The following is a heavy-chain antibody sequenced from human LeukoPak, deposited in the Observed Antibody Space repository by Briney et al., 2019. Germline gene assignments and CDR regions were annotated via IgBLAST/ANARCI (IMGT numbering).Heavy chain of an antibody. Sequence: PGGSLSLSCAASGFTVISNYMSWVRQAPGKGLEWVSVIYSGGSTYYADSVKGRFTISRDNSKNTLYLQMNSLRAEDTAVYYCARDRSNGDYFFDYWGQGTLVTVSS. J-gene: IGHJ4*02. D-gene: IGHD4-17*01. V-gene: IGHV3-53*01. CDR3: ARDRSNGDYFFDY. CDR2: IYSGGST. CDR1: GFTVISNY.